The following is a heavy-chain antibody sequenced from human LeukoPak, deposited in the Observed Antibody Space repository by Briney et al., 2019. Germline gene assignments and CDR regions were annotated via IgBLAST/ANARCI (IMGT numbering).Heavy chain of an antibody. V-gene: IGHV4-34*01. J-gene: IGHJ4*02. CDR2: INHSGST. CDR3: TRAVAADDFSPGY. CDR1: GGSFSGYY. D-gene: IGHD3/OR15-3a*01. Sequence: SETLSLTCAVYGGSFSGYYWSWIRQPPGKGLEWIGEINHSGSTNYNPSLKSRVTISVDTSKNQFSLKLSSVTAADTAVYYCTRAVAADDFSPGYWGQGTLVTVSS.